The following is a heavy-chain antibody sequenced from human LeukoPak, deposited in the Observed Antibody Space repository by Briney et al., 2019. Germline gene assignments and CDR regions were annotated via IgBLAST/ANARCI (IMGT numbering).Heavy chain of an antibody. V-gene: IGHV1-18*01. D-gene: IGHD5-12*01. CDR1: GYTFTSYG. CDR3: ARIDIVATGPHFDY. CDR2: ISAYNGNT. J-gene: IGHJ4*02. Sequence: ASVKVSCKASGYTFTSYGINWVRQAPGQGLEWMGWISAYNGNTNYAQKLQGRVTMTTDTSTSTAYMELRSLRSDDTAVYYCARIDIVATGPHFDYWGQGTLVTVSS.